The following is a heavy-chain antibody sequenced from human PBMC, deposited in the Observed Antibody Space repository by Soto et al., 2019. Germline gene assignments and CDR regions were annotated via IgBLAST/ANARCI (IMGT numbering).Heavy chain of an antibody. J-gene: IGHJ4*02. D-gene: IGHD2-21*02. V-gene: IGHV1-8*02. Sequence: QVQLVQSGAEVKRPGASVKVSCKASGYTFTNFDLNWVRQAPGQGLEWMGWMNPNSGDTGYAHKFQGRVTMTRDTSINTAYMELSSLKSEDTAVYFCARPGAPFCGGDCYSDYWGQGTLVIVSS. CDR2: MNPNSGDT. CDR1: GYTFTNFD. CDR3: ARPGAPFCGGDCYSDY.